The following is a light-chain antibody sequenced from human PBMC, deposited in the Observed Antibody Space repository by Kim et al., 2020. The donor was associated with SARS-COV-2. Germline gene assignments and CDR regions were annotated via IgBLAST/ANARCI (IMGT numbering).Light chain of an antibody. V-gene: IGKV1-5*01. Sequence: ASLGDRVTITCRASQSISSWLAWYQQKPGKAPKLLIYDASSLESGVPSRFSGSGSGTEFTLTISSLQPDDFATYYCQQYNSYPWTFGQGTKVDIK. CDR1: QSISSW. CDR2: DAS. J-gene: IGKJ1*01. CDR3: QQYNSYPWT.